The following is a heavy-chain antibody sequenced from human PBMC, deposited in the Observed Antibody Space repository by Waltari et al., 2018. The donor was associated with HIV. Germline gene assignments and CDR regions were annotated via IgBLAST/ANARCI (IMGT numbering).Heavy chain of an antibody. CDR1: GGTFSSYA. CDR2: IIPIFGTA. V-gene: IGHV1-69*06. D-gene: IGHD6-13*01. J-gene: IGHJ3*02. CDR3: TREGEIAAAGTAGSAFDI. Sequence: QVQLVQSGAEVRKPGSSVKVSCKASGGTFSSYAISWVRQAPGQGLEWMGGIIPIFGTANYAQKCQGRVTITADKSTSTAYMEVSSLRSEDTAVYYCTREGEIAAAGTAGSAFDIWGQGTMVTVSS.